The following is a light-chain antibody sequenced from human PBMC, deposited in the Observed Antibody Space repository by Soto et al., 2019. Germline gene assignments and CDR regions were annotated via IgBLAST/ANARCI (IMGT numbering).Light chain of an antibody. CDR2: EAS. J-gene: IGKJ5*01. CDR1: QGIRND. V-gene: IGKV1-17*01. CDR3: QQLYTLPFT. Sequence: DIQMTQSPSSVSGSVGDTVTITCRASQGIRNDLGWYQQKPGKAPKLLIYEASTLQSGVPSRFSGSGSGTEFTLTISGLLPEDFAAYHCQQLYTLPFTFGQGTRLEI.